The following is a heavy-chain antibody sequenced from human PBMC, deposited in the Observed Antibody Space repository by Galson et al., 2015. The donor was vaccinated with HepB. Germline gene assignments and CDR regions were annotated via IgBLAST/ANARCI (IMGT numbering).Heavy chain of an antibody. CDR3: AREAGYSSSWGYFDY. V-gene: IGHV1-3*01. J-gene: IGHJ4*02. CDR1: GYTFRYYA. D-gene: IGHD6-13*01. Sequence: SVKVSCKASGYTFRYYAIHWVRQAPGQRLEWMGWINAGNGNTKYSQNFQGRVTISANTYATTAFMELSILISEDTAIYYCAREAGYSSSWGYFDYWGQGTLVTVSS. CDR2: INAGNGNT.